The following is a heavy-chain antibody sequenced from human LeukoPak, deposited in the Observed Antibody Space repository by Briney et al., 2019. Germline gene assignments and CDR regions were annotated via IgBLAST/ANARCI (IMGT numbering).Heavy chain of an antibody. Sequence: GGSLRLSCAAPGFSFSSYWMAWVRQAPGKGLEWVANIKQVGSEKYYADSVKGRLTISRDNAKKSLYLKMNRLRDDDTDVFYCVRHQDSYGYALDIWGQVTVVTVSS. V-gene: IGHV3-7*01. CDR1: GFSFSSYW. CDR2: IKQVGSEK. J-gene: IGHJ3*02. CDR3: VRHQDSYGYALDI. D-gene: IGHD5-18*01.